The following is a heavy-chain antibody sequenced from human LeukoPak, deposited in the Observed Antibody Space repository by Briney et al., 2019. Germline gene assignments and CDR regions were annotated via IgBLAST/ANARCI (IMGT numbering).Heavy chain of an antibody. CDR3: ARARNGDPYDY. CDR1: GFTFSSNY. CDR2: IYSGGST. D-gene: IGHD3-10*01. J-gene: IGHJ4*02. Sequence: GGSLRLSCAASGFTFSSNYMSWVRQAPGKGLEWVSVIYSGGSTYYADSVKGRFTISRDNSKNTLYLQMNSLRAEDTAVYYCARARNGDPYDYWGQGTLVTVSS. V-gene: IGHV3-53*01.